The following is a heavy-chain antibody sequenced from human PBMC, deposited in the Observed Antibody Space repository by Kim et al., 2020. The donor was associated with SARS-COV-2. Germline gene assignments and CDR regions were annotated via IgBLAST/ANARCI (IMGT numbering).Heavy chain of an antibody. Sequence: GGSLRLSCAASGFSFSTYAIHWVRQGPGKGLEWVAVISYDGSNTYCADFVKGRFTISRDNSKNTLYLQISSLRVEDTAVYYCARGAWGEGSSVGNYYMDVWGKGTTVTISS. V-gene: IGHV3-30*04. J-gene: IGHJ6*03. CDR1: GFSFSTYA. CDR2: ISYDGSNT. D-gene: IGHD6-13*01. CDR3: ARGAWGEGSSVGNYYMDV.